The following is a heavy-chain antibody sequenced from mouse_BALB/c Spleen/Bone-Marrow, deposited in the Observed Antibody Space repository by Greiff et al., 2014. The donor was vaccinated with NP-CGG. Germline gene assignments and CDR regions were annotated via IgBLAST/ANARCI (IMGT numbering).Heavy chain of an antibody. CDR2: INNNGGST. Sequence: EVKLMESGGGLVRPGGSLKLSCVASGFTFSSYGMSWVRQTPDKRLELVATINNNGGSTYYPDSVKGQFTISRDNAKNTLYLQMSSLKSEDTAMYYCARVYGWYFDVWGAGTTVTVSS. J-gene: IGHJ1*01. D-gene: IGHD1-1*01. CDR3: ARVYGWYFDV. V-gene: IGHV5-6-3*01. CDR1: GFTFSSYG.